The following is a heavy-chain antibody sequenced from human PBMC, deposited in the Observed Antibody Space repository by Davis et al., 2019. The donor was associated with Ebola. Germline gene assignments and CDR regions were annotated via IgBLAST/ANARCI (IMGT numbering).Heavy chain of an antibody. Sequence: HSQTPSLTRAISGDSVPSGGWNWIRQSPSRGLEWLGRTYYSSKWYNDYAVSVRGRLTINPETSKNQFSLQLNSVTPEDTAVYYCARGWLRSGLDSWGQGILVTVSS. CDR1: GDSVPSGG. CDR3: ARGWLRSGLDS. V-gene: IGHV6-1*01. D-gene: IGHD5-12*01. CDR2: TYYSSKWYN. J-gene: IGHJ4*02.